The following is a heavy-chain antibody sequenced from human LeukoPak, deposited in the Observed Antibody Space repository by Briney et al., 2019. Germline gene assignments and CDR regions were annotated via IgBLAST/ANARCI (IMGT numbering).Heavy chain of an antibody. CDR3: VKDTRIVVAGIFDF. J-gene: IGHJ4*02. CDR2: ISRNSDNI. Sequence: GGSLRLSCAGSGFAFDDYAMPWVRQAPGKGLEWVSGISRNSDNIDYADSVKGRFIISRDNAKNSLYLQMNRLRAEDTALYYCVKDTRIVVAGIFDFWGQGTLVTVSS. V-gene: IGHV3-9*01. CDR1: GFAFDDYA. D-gene: IGHD6-19*01.